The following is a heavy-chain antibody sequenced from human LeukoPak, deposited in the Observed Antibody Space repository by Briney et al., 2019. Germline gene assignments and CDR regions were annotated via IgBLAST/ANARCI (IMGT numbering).Heavy chain of an antibody. CDR2: IYYSGST. J-gene: IGHJ4*02. V-gene: IGHV4-59*08. D-gene: IGHD5-12*01. CDR1: GGSISSYY. CDR3: ATTPSGYDSHFDY. Sequence: PETLSLTCTVSGGSISSYYWSWIRQPPGKGLEWIGYIYYSGSTNYNPSLKSRVTISVDTSKNQFSLKLSSVTAADTAVYYCATTPSGYDSHFDYWGQGTLVTVSS.